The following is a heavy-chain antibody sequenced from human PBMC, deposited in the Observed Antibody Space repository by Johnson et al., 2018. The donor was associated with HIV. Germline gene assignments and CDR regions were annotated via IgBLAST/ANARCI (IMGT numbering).Heavy chain of an antibody. D-gene: IGHD1-26*01. J-gene: IGHJ3*02. V-gene: IGHV3-30*04. CDR3: ARDSGAPGNDAFDI. CDR2: ISYSGSDT. CDR1: GFTFSSYA. Sequence: VQLVESGGGVVQPGRSLRLSCAASGFTFSSYAMHWVRQAPGKGLEWVAVISYSGSDTYYVDSVKGRFTISRDNSKNTLYLQMNSLRPEDTALYFCARDSGAPGNDAFDIWGQGTMVTVSS.